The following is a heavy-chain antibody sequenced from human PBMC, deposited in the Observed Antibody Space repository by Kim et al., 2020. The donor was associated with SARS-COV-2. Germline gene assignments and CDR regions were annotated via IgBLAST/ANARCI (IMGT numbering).Heavy chain of an antibody. J-gene: IGHJ4*02. V-gene: IGHV4-59*13. D-gene: IGHD3-3*01. CDR3: ARGAIFGVVTSFDY. CDR1: GGSISSYY. Sequence: SETLSLTCTVSGGSISSYYWSWIRQPPGKGLEWIGYIYYSGSTNYNPSLKSRVTISVDTSKNQFSLKLSSVTAADTAVYYCARGAIFGVVTSFDYWGQGTLVTVSS. CDR2: IYYSGST.